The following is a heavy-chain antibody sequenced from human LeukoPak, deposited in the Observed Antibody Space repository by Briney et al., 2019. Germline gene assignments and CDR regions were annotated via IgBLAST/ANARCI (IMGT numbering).Heavy chain of an antibody. D-gene: IGHD3-22*01. J-gene: IGHJ6*02. CDR2: IYSGGST. CDR3: ARDPPHYYDSSGKDYYYGMDV. V-gene: IGHV3-66*01. CDR1: GFTVSSNY. Sequence: GGSLRLSCAASGFTVSSNYMSWVRQAPGKGLEWVSVIYSGGSTYYADSVKGRFTISRDNSKNTLYLQMSSLRAEDTAVYYCARDPPHYYDSSGKDYYYGMDVWGQGTTVTVSS.